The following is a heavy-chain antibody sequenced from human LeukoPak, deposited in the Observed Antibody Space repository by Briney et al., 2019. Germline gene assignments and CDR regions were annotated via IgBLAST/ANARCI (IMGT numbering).Heavy chain of an antibody. J-gene: IGHJ4*02. D-gene: IGHD6-13*01. CDR3: ARDGDLYLIAAAGMEGGLNY. Sequence: PSETLSLTCTVSGASISGYYWSWLRQPAGKGLEWIGRIYTSGSPRYNPSLKSRVTMSLDTSKNQFSLKLSSVTAADTAVYYCARDGDLYLIAAAGMEGGLNYWGQGTLVTVSS. CDR2: IYTSGSP. CDR1: GASISGYY. V-gene: IGHV4-4*07.